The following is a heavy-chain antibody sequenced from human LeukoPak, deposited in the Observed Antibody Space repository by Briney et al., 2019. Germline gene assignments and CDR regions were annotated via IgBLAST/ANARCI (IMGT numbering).Heavy chain of an antibody. J-gene: IGHJ4*02. CDR1: GFTFSNYA. CDR3: ARDLEGQWLVEGGYFDY. Sequence: GGSLRLSCAASGFTFSNYAMNWVRQAPGKGLEWVSSISSSSSYIYYADSVKGRFTISRDNAKNSLYLQMNSLRAEDTAVYYCARDLEGQWLVEGGYFDYWGQGTLVTVSS. CDR2: ISSSSSYI. D-gene: IGHD6-19*01. V-gene: IGHV3-21*01.